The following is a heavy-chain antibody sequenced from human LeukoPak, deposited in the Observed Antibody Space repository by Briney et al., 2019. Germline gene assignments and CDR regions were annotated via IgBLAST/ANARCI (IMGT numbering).Heavy chain of an antibody. Sequence: ASVKVSCKASGYTFTSFYMHWVRQAPGQGLEWMGIINPSGGSTTYAQKFQGRVTMTRDMSTSTVYLELSSLRSEDSAVYFCARVRGRYYGDFDYWGQGTLVTVSS. J-gene: IGHJ4*02. CDR2: INPSGGST. CDR1: GYTFTSFY. V-gene: IGHV1-46*01. CDR3: ARVRGRYYGDFDY. D-gene: IGHD1-26*01.